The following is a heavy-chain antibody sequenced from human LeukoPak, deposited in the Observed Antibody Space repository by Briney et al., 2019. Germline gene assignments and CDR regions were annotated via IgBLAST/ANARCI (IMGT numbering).Heavy chain of an antibody. D-gene: IGHD6-19*01. J-gene: IGHJ4*02. V-gene: IGHV3-30*09. CDR2: ISFDGSNK. CDR1: GFNFKTYA. CDR3: VRGSYSSGWYWYFDY. Sequence: PGRSLRLSCTVSGFNFKTYAMHWVRQAPGRGLEWVAVISFDGSNKYFADSVDGRFAISRDDSKSTMTLYLNSLRVDDTAMYYCVRGSYSSGWYWYFDYWGQGTLVTVSS.